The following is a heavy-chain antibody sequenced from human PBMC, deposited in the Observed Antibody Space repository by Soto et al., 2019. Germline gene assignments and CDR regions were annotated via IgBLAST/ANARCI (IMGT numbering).Heavy chain of an antibody. J-gene: IGHJ4*02. V-gene: IGHV3-30*18. CDR2: ISYDGSNK. CDR1: GFTFSSYG. D-gene: IGHD4-17*01. CDR3: AKEGDYGDYANY. Sequence: QVQLVESGGGVVQPGRSLRLSCAASGFTFSSYGMHWVRQAPGKGLEWVAVISYDGSNKYYADSVKGRFTISRDNSKNTLYLQMNSLRAEDTAVYYCAKEGDYGDYANYWGQGTLVTVSS.